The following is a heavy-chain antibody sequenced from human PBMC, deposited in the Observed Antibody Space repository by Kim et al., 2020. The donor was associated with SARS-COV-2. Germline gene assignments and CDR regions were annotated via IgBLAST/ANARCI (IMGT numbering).Heavy chain of an antibody. CDR1: GYTFTGYY. CDR2: INPNSGGT. J-gene: IGHJ3*02. D-gene: IGHD3-3*01. Sequence: ASVKVSCKASGYTFTGYYMHWVRQAPGQGLEWMGRINPNSGGTNYAQKFQGRVTMTRDTSISTAYMELSRLRSDDTAVYYCARVVLRFLEWHDDAFDIWGQGTMVTVSS. CDR3: ARVVLRFLEWHDDAFDI. V-gene: IGHV1-2*06.